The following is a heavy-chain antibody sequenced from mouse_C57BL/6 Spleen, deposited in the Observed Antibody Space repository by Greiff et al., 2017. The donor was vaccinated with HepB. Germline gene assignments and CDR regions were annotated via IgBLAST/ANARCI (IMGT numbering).Heavy chain of an antibody. D-gene: IGHD1-1*01. Sequence: QVQLQQSGPELVKPGASVKISCKASGYAFSSSWMNWVKQRPGKGLEWIGRIYPGDGDTNYNGKFKGKATLTADKSSSTAYMQLSSLTSEDSAVYFCARSGNDYGSSGYYYAMDYWGQGTSVTVSS. J-gene: IGHJ4*01. CDR3: ARSGNDYGSSGYYYAMDY. CDR2: IYPGDGDT. CDR1: GYAFSSSW. V-gene: IGHV1-82*01.